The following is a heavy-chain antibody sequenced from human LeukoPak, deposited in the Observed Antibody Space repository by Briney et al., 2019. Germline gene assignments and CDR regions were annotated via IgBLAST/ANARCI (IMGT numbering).Heavy chain of an antibody. CDR1: GFTFSSYS. CDR2: IISSGSSSTI. V-gene: IGHV3-48*01. J-gene: IGHJ5*02. CDR3: ARVFGGVGWFDP. D-gene: IGHD3-10*01. Sequence: GGSLRLSCAASGFTFSSYSMNWVRQAPGKGLEWVSYIISSGSSSTIYYADSVKGRFTISRDNAKNSLYLQMNSLRAEDTAVYYCARVFGGVGWFDPWGQGTLVTVSS.